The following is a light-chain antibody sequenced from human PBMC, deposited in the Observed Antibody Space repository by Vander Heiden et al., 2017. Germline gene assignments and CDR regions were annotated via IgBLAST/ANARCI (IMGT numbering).Light chain of an antibody. J-gene: IGKJ4*01. CDR3: HEYGTSLT. V-gene: IGKV3-20*01. CDR2: AAS. Sequence: PVYAPRLRISAASTRAAGVPDRFAGSGAGTDFTLTVSRLEPGDFAMYYCHEYGTSLTFGGGTKVEIK.